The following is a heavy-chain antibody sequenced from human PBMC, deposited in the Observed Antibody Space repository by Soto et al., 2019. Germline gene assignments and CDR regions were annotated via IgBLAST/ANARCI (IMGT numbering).Heavy chain of an antibody. CDR1: GGIFSTYA. CDR3: ARDRDDYGSGNYYNRIGF. V-gene: IGHV1-69*01. CDR2: IIPIFGTP. Sequence: QVQLVQSGAEVKKPGSSVRVSCKASGGIFSTYAISWLRQAPGQGLEWMGGIIPIFGTPNYAQKFQGRVTITADESTSTAYMELSSLRSEDTAVYYCARDRDDYGSGNYYNRIGFWGQGTLVTVSS. J-gene: IGHJ4*02. D-gene: IGHD3-10*01.